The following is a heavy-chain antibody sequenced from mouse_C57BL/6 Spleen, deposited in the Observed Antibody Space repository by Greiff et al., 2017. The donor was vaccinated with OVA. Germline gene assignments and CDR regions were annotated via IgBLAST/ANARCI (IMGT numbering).Heavy chain of an antibody. J-gene: IGHJ1*03. Sequence: EVQLQQSGPGLVKPSQSLSLTCSVTGYSITSGYYWNWIRQFPGNKLEWMGYISYDGSNNYNPSLKNRISITRDTSKNQFFLKLNSVTAEDTATYYCANYYGSSYRYFDVWGTGTTVTVSS. D-gene: IGHD1-1*01. V-gene: IGHV3-6*01. CDR2: ISYDGSN. CDR1: GYSITSGYY. CDR3: ANYYGSSYRYFDV.